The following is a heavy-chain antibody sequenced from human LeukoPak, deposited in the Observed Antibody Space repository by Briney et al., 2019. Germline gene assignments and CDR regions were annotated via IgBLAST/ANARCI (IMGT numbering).Heavy chain of an antibody. V-gene: IGHV1-69*13. D-gene: IGHD2-15*01. CDR2: IIPIFGTA. CDR3: ARPRVVAATVDAFDI. J-gene: IGHJ3*02. CDR1: GGTFSSYA. Sequence: ASVKVSCKASGGTFSSYAISWVRQAPGQGLEWMGGIIPIFGTANYAPKFQGRVTITADESTSTAYMELSSLRSEDTAAYYCARPRVVAATVDAFDIWGQGTMVTVSS.